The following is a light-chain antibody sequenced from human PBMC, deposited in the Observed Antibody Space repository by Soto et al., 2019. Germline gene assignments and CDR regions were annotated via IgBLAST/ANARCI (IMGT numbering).Light chain of an antibody. CDR3: QQYNSWPPIT. V-gene: IGKV3-15*01. J-gene: IGKJ5*01. CDR2: GAS. Sequence: EIVMTQSPATLYVSPGERATLSCRASQSLSSNLAWYQQKPGQAPRLLIYGASTRATGIPARFSGSGSGTEFTLTISSLKSEDFAVYYCQQYNSWPPITFGQGTRLEIK. CDR1: QSLSSN.